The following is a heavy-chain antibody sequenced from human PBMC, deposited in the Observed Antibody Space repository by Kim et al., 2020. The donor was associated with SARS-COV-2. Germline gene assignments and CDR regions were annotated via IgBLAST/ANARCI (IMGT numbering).Heavy chain of an antibody. Sequence: IFYADPLNGRYTIYRDNAKDSVFLQMSSLRAEETAVYYCARQYYDSTAFEYWGQGTLVTVSS. CDR3: ARQYYDSTAFEY. D-gene: IGHD3-22*01. CDR2: I. V-gene: IGHV3-11*04. J-gene: IGHJ4*02.